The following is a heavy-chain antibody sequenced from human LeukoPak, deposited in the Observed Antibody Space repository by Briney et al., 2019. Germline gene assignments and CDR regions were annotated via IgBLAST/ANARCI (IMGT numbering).Heavy chain of an antibody. CDR3: VRDLAVAGVFDY. CDR1: GFAFSSYG. V-gene: IGHV3-48*02. Sequence: GGSLRLPCAASGFAFSSYGMNWVRQAPGKGLEWVSYISSSGSAIDYADSVKGRFTISRDNAKNSLYLHMNSLRDEDTAVYYCVRDLAVAGVFDYWGQGALVTVSS. J-gene: IGHJ4*02. CDR2: ISSSGSAI. D-gene: IGHD6-19*01.